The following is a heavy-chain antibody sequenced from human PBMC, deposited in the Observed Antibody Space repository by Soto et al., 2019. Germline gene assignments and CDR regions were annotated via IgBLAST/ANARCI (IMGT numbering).Heavy chain of an antibody. Sequence: QVQLVQSGAEVKKPGSSVKVSCKASGGTFSKYTISWVRQAPGQGLEWMGGIIPMFGTANYARKFQGRVTITADEYTRTTYMELSSLRSEDTAVYYCARQFDYDVSGYYYAYWGQGTLVTVSS. CDR1: GGTFSKYT. CDR3: ARQFDYDVSGYYYAY. J-gene: IGHJ4*02. D-gene: IGHD3-22*01. CDR2: IIPMFGTA. V-gene: IGHV1-69*01.